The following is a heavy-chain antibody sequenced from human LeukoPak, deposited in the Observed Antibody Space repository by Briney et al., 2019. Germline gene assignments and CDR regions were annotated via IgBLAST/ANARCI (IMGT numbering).Heavy chain of an antibody. CDR2: ISAYNANT. J-gene: IGHJ4*02. CDR3: ARDLGDCSSTSCPFDY. V-gene: IGHV1-18*01. CDR1: GYTFVNSG. D-gene: IGHD2-2*01. Sequence: ASVKVSCKVSGYTFVNSGITWVRQAPGQGLEWMGWISAYNANTNYEQKFRGRVAMTTDTSTSTAYMELRSLRSDDTAMYYCARDLGDCSSTSCPFDYWGQGTLVTVSS.